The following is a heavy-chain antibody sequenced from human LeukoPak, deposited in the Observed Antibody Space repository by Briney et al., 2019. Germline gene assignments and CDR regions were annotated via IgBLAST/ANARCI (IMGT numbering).Heavy chain of an antibody. CDR3: ARGRGLVYP. D-gene: IGHD6-19*01. CDR1: GFTFSSYA. CDR2: INHSGST. J-gene: IGHJ5*02. V-gene: IGHV4-34*01. Sequence: GSLRLSCAASGFTFSSYAMSWIRQPPGKGLEWIGEINHSGSTNYNPSLKSRVTISVDTSKNQFSLKLSSVTAADTAVYYCARGRGLVYPWGQGTLVTVSS.